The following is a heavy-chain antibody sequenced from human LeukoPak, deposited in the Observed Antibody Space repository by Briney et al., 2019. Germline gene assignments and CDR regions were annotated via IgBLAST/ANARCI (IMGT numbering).Heavy chain of an antibody. CDR3: ARALSYDSSGYPNWFDP. D-gene: IGHD3-22*01. CDR2: MNPNSGNT. CDR1: GYTFTSYD. J-gene: IGHJ5*02. V-gene: IGHV1-8*01. Sequence: GASVKVSCKASGYTFTSYDINWVRQATGQGLEWMGWMNPNSGNTGYAQKFQGRVTMTRNTSISTAYMELSSLRSEDTAVYYCARALSYDSSGYPNWFDPWGQGILVTVSS.